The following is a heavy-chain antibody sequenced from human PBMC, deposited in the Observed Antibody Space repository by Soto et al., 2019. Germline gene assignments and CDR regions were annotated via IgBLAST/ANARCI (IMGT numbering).Heavy chain of an antibody. J-gene: IGHJ5*02. V-gene: IGHV4-30-2*01. Sequence: SETLSLTCAVSGGSISSGGYSWSWIRQPPGKGLEWIGYIYHSGSTSYNPSLETGVTISVDTSKNQFSLKLTSVTPADTAIYYCARVKRSTSRLDPWGQGTLVTVSS. D-gene: IGHD1-26*01. CDR2: IYHSGST. CDR1: GGSISSGGYS. CDR3: ARVKRSTSRLDP.